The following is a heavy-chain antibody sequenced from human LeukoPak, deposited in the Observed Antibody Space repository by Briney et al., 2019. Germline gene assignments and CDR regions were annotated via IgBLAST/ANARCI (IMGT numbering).Heavy chain of an antibody. V-gene: IGHV1-2*02. CDR2: INPNSGGT. CDR3: ARGSALSGEELRANDY. Sequence: GASLKVSCKASGYTFTGYYMHWVRQAPGQGLEWMGWINPNSGGTNYAQKFQGRVTMTRDTSISTAYMELRGLRSDDTAVYYCARGSALSGEELRANDYWGQGTLVSVSS. D-gene: IGHD1-7*01. J-gene: IGHJ4*02. CDR1: GYTFTGYY.